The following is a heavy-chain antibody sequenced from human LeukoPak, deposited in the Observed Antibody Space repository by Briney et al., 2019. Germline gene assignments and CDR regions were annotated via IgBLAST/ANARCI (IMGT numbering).Heavy chain of an antibody. V-gene: IGHV3-30*04. Sequence: GGSLRLSCAASGFTFSSYAMHWVRQAPGKGLEWVAVISYDGSNKYYADSVKGRFTISRDNSKNTLYLQMNSLRAEDTAVYYCAKDTGGDLYYWGQGTLVTVSS. J-gene: IGHJ4*02. CDR2: ISYDGSNK. CDR1: GFTFSSYA. D-gene: IGHD2-21*02. CDR3: AKDTGGDLYY.